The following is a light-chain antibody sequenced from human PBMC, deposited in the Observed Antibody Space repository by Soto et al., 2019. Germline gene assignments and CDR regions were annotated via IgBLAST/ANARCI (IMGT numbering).Light chain of an antibody. CDR1: QSISSNY. J-gene: IGKJ1*01. Sequence: EIVLTQSPGTLSLFAGERATLSCRATQSISSNYLAWYQQKPGQAPRLLIYIASRRDTGIPDRFSGSGSGTDFTLTISRLEPEDSALYYCQQYGTSPWTFGQGTKVEIK. V-gene: IGKV3-20*01. CDR3: QQYGTSPWT. CDR2: IAS.